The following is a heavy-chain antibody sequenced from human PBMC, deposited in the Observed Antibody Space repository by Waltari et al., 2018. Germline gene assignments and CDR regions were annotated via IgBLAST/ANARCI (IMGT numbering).Heavy chain of an antibody. CDR3: ARGIGRWELAYGMDV. V-gene: IGHV1-2*02. CDR2: INPNSGST. Sequence: QVQLVQSGAEVKKPGASVNVSCKASGYTFHAYYIYWVRQAPGQGLEWMGWINPNSGSTNYAQKFQGRVAMTEDTSIRTAYMELSRLRSDDAAVYYCARGIGRWELAYGMDVWGQGTTVTVSS. CDR1: GYTFHAYY. J-gene: IGHJ6*02. D-gene: IGHD1-26*01.